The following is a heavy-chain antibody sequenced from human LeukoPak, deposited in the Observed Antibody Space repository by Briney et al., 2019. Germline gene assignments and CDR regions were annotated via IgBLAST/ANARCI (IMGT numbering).Heavy chain of an antibody. D-gene: IGHD2-15*01. Sequence: GGSLRLSCAASGFTFSSYAMSWVRQAPGKGLEWVSAISGSGGSTYYADSVKGRFTISRDNSKNTLYLQMNSLRAEDTAVYYCAKDRSGGSRPSYFDYWGQGTLVTVSS. CDR2: ISGSGGST. J-gene: IGHJ4*02. V-gene: IGHV3-23*01. CDR1: GFTFSSYA. CDR3: AKDRSGGSRPSYFDY.